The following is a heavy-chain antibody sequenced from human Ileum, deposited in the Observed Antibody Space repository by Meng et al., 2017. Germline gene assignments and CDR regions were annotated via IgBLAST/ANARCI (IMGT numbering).Heavy chain of an antibody. J-gene: IGHJ4*02. V-gene: IGHV3-21*01. D-gene: IGHD2-21*02. CDR2: ITSSSSYI. CDR1: GFTFSSYS. Sequence: GGSLRLSCAASGFTFSSYSMNWVRQAPGKGLEWVSYITSSSSYIYYADSVKSRFSISRDNAKNSLYLQMNSLRAEDTAVYYCARKVTAMNDWGQGTLVTVSS. CDR3: ARKVTAMND.